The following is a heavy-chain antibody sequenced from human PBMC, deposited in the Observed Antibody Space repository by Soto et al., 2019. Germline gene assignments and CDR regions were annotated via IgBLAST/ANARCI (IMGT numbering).Heavy chain of an antibody. CDR3: AKVSSSWYAGFFDL. Sequence: EVQLLESGGGLVQPGGSLRLSCTASGFTFSRHAMTWVRQAPGKRLEWVSGLSDSGGSIYYADSVKGRFTISRDNSMNTLYLQMNTLRAEDTAIYYCAKVSSSWYAGFFDLWGQGTLVTVSS. J-gene: IGHJ4*02. CDR1: GFTFSRHA. V-gene: IGHV3-23*01. D-gene: IGHD6-13*01. CDR2: LSDSGGSI.